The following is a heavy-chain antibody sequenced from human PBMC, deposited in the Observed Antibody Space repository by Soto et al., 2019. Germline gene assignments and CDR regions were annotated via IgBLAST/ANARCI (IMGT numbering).Heavy chain of an antibody. D-gene: IGHD3-10*02. CDR2: IIPTFGGT. CDR3: ARDPLSSFAMDV. CDR1: GDTFSSYA. Sequence: SVKVSCKASGDTFSSYAISWVRQAPGKGLEWMGKIIPTFGGTNYAQKFQGRLTISADDSTSTAYMELSSLLSEDTAVYYCARDPLSSFAMDVWGQGTTVTVSS. V-gene: IGHV1-69*13. J-gene: IGHJ6*02.